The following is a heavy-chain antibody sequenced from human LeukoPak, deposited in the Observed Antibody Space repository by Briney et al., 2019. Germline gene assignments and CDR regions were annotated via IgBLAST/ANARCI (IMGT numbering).Heavy chain of an antibody. CDR1: GGSISSHY. J-gene: IGHJ5*02. CDR3: ARNSFSSWFDP. CDR2: IYYSGST. D-gene: IGHD3-3*02. V-gene: IGHV4-59*08. Sequence: SETLSLTCTVSGGSISSHYWSWIRQPPGKGLEWIGYIYYSGSTNYNPSLKSRVTISVDTSKNQFSLKLSSVTAADTAVYYCARNSFSSWFDPWGQGTLVTVSS.